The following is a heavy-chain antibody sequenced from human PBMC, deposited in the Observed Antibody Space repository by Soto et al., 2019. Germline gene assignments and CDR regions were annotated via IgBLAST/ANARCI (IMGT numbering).Heavy chain of an antibody. D-gene: IGHD3-10*01. Sequence: QVQLQQWGAGLLKPSATLSLTCAVYGGSFSGYXWSWIRQPPGKGLEWIGEINHSGSTNYNPSLKSRVTISVDTSKNQFSLKLSSVTAADTAVYYCASRRGTRVRGSWFDPWGQGTLVAVSS. CDR3: ASRRGTRVRGSWFDP. CDR2: INHSGST. CDR1: GGSFSGYX. J-gene: IGHJ5*02. V-gene: IGHV4-34*01.